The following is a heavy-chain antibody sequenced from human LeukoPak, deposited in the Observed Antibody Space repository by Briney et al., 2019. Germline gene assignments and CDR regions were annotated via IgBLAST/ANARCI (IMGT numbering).Heavy chain of an antibody. J-gene: IGHJ4*02. V-gene: IGHV3-53*01. D-gene: IGHD3-22*01. Sequence: AWGSLRLSCAASGFTVSSNYMSWVRQAPGKGLEWVSVIYRGGSTDYADSVKGRFTISRDNSKNTLYLQMNSLRAEDTAVYYCALQNDSSPFDYWGQGTLVTVSS. CDR3: ALQNDSSPFDY. CDR2: IYRGGST. CDR1: GFTVSSNY.